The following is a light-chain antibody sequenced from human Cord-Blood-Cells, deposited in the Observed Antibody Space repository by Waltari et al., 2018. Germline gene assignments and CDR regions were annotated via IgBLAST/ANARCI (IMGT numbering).Light chain of an antibody. CDR3: QQSYSTPPT. CDR2: AAS. J-gene: IGKJ4*01. CDR1: QSISSY. Sequence: DIQMTQSPSSLSASVGDRVTITCRASQSISSYLNWYQQKPGKAPKLLIYAASSLQSGVPSRVSGSGSGTDFTLTSSSLQPEDFATYDCQQSYSTPPTFGGGTKVEIK. V-gene: IGKV1-39*01.